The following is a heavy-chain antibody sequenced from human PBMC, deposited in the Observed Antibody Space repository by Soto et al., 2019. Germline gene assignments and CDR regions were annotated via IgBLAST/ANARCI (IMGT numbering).Heavy chain of an antibody. V-gene: IGHV3-23*01. CDR2: ISGSGGST. Sequence: EVRLLESGGGLVQPGGSLRLSCAASGFTFSSYAMSWVRQAPGKGLEWVSAISGSGGSTYYADSVKGRFTISRDNSKNTLYLQMNSLRAEDTAVYYCAKIPTDLFDWEGVDVWGKGTTVTVSS. CDR1: GFTFSSYA. CDR3: AKIPTDLFDWEGVDV. D-gene: IGHD3-9*01. J-gene: IGHJ6*04.